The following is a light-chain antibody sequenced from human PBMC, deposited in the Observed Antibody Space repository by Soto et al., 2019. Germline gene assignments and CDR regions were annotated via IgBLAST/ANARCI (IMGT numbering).Light chain of an antibody. V-gene: IGKV3-20*01. J-gene: IGKJ4*01. Sequence: EIVLTQSPGTLSLSPGERATLSCRASQSVTGKYLAWHQQKAGQAPRLLIYGASRRATGVPERFSGDGSETEFTLTISGLEPDDFAVYFCQQYGSSVTFGGGTKVEIK. CDR2: GAS. CDR1: QSVTGKY. CDR3: QQYGSSVT.